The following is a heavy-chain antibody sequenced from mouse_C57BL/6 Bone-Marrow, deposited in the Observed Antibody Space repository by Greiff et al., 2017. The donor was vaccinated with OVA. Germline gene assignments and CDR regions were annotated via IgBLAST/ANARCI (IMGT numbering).Heavy chain of an antibody. CDR2: IWSGGST. V-gene: IGHV2-2*01. J-gene: IGHJ4*01. Sequence: QVQLQQSGPGLVQPSQCLSITCTVSGFSLTSYGVHWVRQSPGKGLEWLGVIWSGGSTDYNAAFISRLSISKDNSKSQVFFKMNSLQADDTAIYYCAPCVYYAMDYWGQGTSVTVSS. CDR3: APCVYYAMDY. CDR1: GFSLTSYG.